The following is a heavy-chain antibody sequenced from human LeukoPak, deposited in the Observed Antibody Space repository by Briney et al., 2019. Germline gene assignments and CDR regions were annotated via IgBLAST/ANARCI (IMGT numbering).Heavy chain of an antibody. V-gene: IGHV3-23*01. Sequence: GGSLRLSCAASGFTVSSNYMTWVRQAPGKGLEWVSGISGSGGSTYYADSVRGRFNISRDNSKNTLYLQMNSLRAEDTAVYYCAKGERGLLWFGELFYYFEYWGQRTLVTVSS. CDR3: AKGERGLLWFGELFYYFEY. CDR2: ISGSGGST. CDR1: GFTVSSNY. D-gene: IGHD3-10*01. J-gene: IGHJ4*02.